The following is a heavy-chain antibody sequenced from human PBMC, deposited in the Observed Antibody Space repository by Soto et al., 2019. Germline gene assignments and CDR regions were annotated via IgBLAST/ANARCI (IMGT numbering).Heavy chain of an antibody. CDR3: ARDWKGRVRYFDWLGYFDY. D-gene: IGHD3-9*01. CDR1: GDTFTSYY. CDR2: INPSGGST. V-gene: IGHV1-46*03. Sequence: ASVKLSCKASGDTFTSYYMRWVRQAPGQGLEWMGIINPSGGSTSYAQKFQGRVTMTRDTSTSTVYMELSSLRSEDTAVYYCARDWKGRVRYFDWLGYFDYRG. J-gene: IGHJ4*01.